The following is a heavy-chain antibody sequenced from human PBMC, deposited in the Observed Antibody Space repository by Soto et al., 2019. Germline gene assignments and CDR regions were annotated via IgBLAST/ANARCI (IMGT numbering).Heavy chain of an antibody. Sequence: XSVKVSFNASGYTFTSYAMHLVRHSPGQRLEWMGWINAGNGNTKYSQKFQGRVTITRDTSASTAYMELSSLRSEDTAVYYCARDHPSGSLSFDYWGQGTLVTVSS. CDR3: ARDHPSGSLSFDY. CDR2: INAGNGNT. J-gene: IGHJ4*02. CDR1: GYTFTSYA. D-gene: IGHD1-26*01. V-gene: IGHV1-3*01.